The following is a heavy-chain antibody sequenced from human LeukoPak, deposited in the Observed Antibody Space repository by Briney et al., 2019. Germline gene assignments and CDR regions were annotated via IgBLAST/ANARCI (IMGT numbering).Heavy chain of an antibody. J-gene: IGHJ4*02. CDR1: GYTFTSYD. V-gene: IGHV1-8*01. CDR3: ARDRYYYGSGSTSFDY. D-gene: IGHD3-10*01. CDR2: MNPNSGNT. Sequence: ASVKVSCKASGYTFTSYDINWVRQATGQGLEWMGWMNPNSGNTGYAQKFQGRVTMTRDTSISTAYMELSRLRSDDTAVYYCARDRYYYGSGSTSFDYWGQGTLVTVSS.